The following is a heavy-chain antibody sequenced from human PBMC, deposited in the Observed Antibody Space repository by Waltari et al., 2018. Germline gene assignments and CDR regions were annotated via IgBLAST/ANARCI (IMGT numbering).Heavy chain of an antibody. CDR2: IYTSGST. Sequence: QVQLQESGPGLVKPSQTLSLTCTVSGGSISSGSYYWSWIRQPAGKGLEWIGRIYTSGSTNYNPTLKGRVTIAVDTSKNQFSRKRSSVTAADTAVYYCARGPYKEGQDIVVVPAAMSAFDIWGQGTMVTVSS. D-gene: IGHD2-2*01. CDR1: GGSISSGSYY. CDR3: ARGPYKEGQDIVVVPAAMSAFDI. V-gene: IGHV4-61*02. J-gene: IGHJ3*02.